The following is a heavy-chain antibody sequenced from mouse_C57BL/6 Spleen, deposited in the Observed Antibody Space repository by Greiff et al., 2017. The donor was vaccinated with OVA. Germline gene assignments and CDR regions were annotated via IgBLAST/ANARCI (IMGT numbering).Heavy chain of an antibody. V-gene: IGHV1-26*01. CDR3: ARIGTFDY. CDR2: INPNNGGT. CDR1: GYTFTDYY. D-gene: IGHD4-1*01. Sequence: EVQLQQSGPELVKPGASVKISCKASGYTFTDYYMNWVKQSHGKSLEWIGDINPNNGGTSYNQKFKGKATLTVDKSSSTAYMELRSLTSEDSAVYYCARIGTFDYWGQGTTLTVSS. J-gene: IGHJ2*01.